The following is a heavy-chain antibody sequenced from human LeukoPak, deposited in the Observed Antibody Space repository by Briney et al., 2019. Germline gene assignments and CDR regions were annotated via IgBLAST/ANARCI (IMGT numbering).Heavy chain of an antibody. Sequence: SETLSLTCTVSGGSISSYYWSWIRQPPGKGLEWMGYIYYSGSTNYNPSLKSRVTISVDTSKNQFSLKLSSVTAADTAVYYCARGPTAGDPFSYFDYWGQGTLVTVSS. CDR3: ARGPTAGDPFSYFDY. V-gene: IGHV4-59*01. CDR1: GGSISSYY. CDR2: IYYSGST. J-gene: IGHJ4*02. D-gene: IGHD6-13*01.